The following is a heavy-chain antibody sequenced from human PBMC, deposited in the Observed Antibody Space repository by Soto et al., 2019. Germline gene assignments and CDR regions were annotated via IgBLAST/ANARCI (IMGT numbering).Heavy chain of an antibody. J-gene: IGHJ5*02. CDR2: INHSGST. V-gene: IGHV4-34*01. CDR1: GGSFSGYY. CDR3: ARTGGASSVVPAAAWFDP. Sequence: PSETLSLTCAVYGGSFSGYYWSWIRQPPGKGLEWIGEINHSGSTNYNPSLKSRVTISVDTSKNQFSLKLSSVTAADTAVYYCARTGGASSVVPAAAWFDPWGQGTLVTVSS. D-gene: IGHD2-2*01.